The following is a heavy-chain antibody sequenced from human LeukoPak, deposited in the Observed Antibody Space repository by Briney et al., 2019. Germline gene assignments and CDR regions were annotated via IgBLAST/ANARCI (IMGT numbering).Heavy chain of an antibody. J-gene: IGHJ4*02. D-gene: IGHD5-18*01. CDR1: GYTLTQLS. Sequence: ASVKVCGKVSGYTLTQLSMHWVRQAPGKGLEWMGGFDPEDGETIYAQKFQGRVTMTEDTSTDTAYMELSSLRSEDTAVYYCATAPYSYGYATLVYWGQGTLVTVSS. CDR2: FDPEDGET. V-gene: IGHV1-24*01. CDR3: ATAPYSYGYATLVY.